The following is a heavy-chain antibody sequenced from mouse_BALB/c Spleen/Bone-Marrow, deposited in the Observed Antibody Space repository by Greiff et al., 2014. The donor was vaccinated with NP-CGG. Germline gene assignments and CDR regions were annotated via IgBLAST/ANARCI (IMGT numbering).Heavy chain of an antibody. D-gene: IGHD1-1*01. CDR1: GFNIKDTY. CDR2: IDPANGNT. V-gene: IGHV14-3*02. CDR3: AMYYYGSSLFAY. J-gene: IGHJ3*01. Sequence: VQLQQSGAELVKPGASVKLSCTASGFNIKDTYMHWVKQRPEQGLEWIGRIDPANGNTKYDPKFQGKATITADTSSNTAYLQLSSLTSEGTAVYYCAMYYYGSSLFAYWGQGTLVTVSA.